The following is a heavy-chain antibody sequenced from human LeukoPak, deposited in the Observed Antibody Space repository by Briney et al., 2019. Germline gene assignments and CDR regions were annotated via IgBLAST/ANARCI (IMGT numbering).Heavy chain of an antibody. CDR3: ARDVGITVADSFDP. D-gene: IGHD6-13*01. CDR1: GYTFTSYG. V-gene: IGHV1-18*03. Sequence: ASVKVSCKASGYTFTSYGISWVRQAPGQGLEWMGWISAYNGNTNYAQKLQGRVTMTTDTSTSTVYMEVRGLRSDDMAMYYCARDVGITVADSFDPWGQGTLVTVSS. J-gene: IGHJ5*02. CDR2: ISAYNGNT.